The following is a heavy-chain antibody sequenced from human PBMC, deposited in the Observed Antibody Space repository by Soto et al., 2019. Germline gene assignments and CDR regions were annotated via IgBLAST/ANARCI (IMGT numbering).Heavy chain of an antibody. CDR2: IYYSGSA. D-gene: IGHD3-22*01. J-gene: IGHJ4*02. CDR3: AREGDSILGY. Sequence: SSETLSLTCTVSGGSISSGGYCWSWIRQHPGKGLEWIGYIYYSGSAYYNPSLKSRVTISVDTSENHFSLKLSSVTAADTGVYYCAREGDSILGYWGQGMLVTVSS. V-gene: IGHV4-31*03. CDR1: GGSISSGGYC.